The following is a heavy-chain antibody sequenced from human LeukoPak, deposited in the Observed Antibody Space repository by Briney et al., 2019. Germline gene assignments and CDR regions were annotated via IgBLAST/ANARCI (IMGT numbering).Heavy chain of an antibody. D-gene: IGHD2-2*01. CDR2: ISYDGSNK. J-gene: IGHJ6*02. CDR1: GFTFSSYA. CDR3: ARSKPSPIVVVPAATYYYGMDV. V-gene: IGHV3-30-3*01. Sequence: GRFLRLSCAASGFTFSSYAMHWVRQAPGKGLERVAVISYDGSNKYYADSVKGRFTISRDNSKNTLYLQMNSLRAEDTAVYYCARSKPSPIVVVPAATYYYGMDVWGQGTTVTVSS.